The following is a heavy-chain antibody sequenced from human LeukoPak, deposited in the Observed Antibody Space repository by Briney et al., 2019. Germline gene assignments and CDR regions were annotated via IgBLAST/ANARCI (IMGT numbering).Heavy chain of an antibody. CDR3: ARGAYYYED. Sequence: PGGSLRLSCAASEFSVSSNYMSWVRQAPGKGLEWVSYISSSSSTIYYADSVKGRFTISRDNAKNSLYLQMNSLRAEDTAVYYCARGAYYYEDWGQGTLVTVSS. J-gene: IGHJ4*02. D-gene: IGHD3-22*01. CDR1: EFSVSSNY. CDR2: ISSSSSTI. V-gene: IGHV3-48*01.